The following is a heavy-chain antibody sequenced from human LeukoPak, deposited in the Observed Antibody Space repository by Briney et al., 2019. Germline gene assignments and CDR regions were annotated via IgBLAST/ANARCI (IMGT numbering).Heavy chain of an antibody. Sequence: GASVKVSCKASGYTFTGYYMHWVRQAPGQGLEWMGWINPNSGGTNYAQKFQGRVTMTRDTSISTAYMELSRLRSDDTAVYYCARDLNRITMVRGVYYFDYWGQGTLVTVSS. CDR1: GYTFTGYY. D-gene: IGHD3-10*01. V-gene: IGHV1-2*02. CDR2: INPNSGGT. J-gene: IGHJ4*02. CDR3: ARDLNRITMVRGVYYFDY.